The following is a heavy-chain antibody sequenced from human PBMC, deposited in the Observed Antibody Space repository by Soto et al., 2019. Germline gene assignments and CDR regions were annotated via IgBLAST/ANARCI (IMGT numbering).Heavy chain of an antibody. Sequence: GGSLRLSCAASGFTFSSYAMHWVRQAPGKGLEWVVVISYDGSNKYYADSVKGRFTISRDNSKNTLYLQMNSLRAEDTAVYYCARDGGIAAAGTYYYYGMDVWGQGTTVTVSS. D-gene: IGHD6-13*01. CDR3: ARDGGIAAAGTYYYYGMDV. CDR2: ISYDGSNK. J-gene: IGHJ6*02. V-gene: IGHV3-30-3*01. CDR1: GFTFSSYA.